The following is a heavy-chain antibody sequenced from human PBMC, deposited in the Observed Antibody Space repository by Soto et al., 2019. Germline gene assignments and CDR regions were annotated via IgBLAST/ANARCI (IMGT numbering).Heavy chain of an antibody. V-gene: IGHV1-69*12. D-gene: IGHD3-22*01. CDR3: ASSPNYYDSSGYNFQH. CDR1: GGTFSSYA. Sequence: QVQLVQSGAEVKKPGSSVKVSCKASGGTFSSYAISWVRQAPGQGLEWMGGIIPIFGTANYAQKFQGRVTTTADASTSTAYMELSSLRSEDTAVYYCASSPNYYDSSGYNFQHWGQGTLVTASS. J-gene: IGHJ1*01. CDR2: IIPIFGTA.